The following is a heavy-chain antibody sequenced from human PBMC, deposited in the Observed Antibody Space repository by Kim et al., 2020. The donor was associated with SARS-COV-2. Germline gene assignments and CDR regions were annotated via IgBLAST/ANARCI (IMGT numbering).Heavy chain of an antibody. D-gene: IGHD3-10*01. CDR3: ARGSVVRGVVGLISPYYYYVMDV. CDR2: ISGYNGYT. Sequence: ASVKVSCKASGYTFTNYGISWVRPAPGQGLEWMGWISGYNGYTNYAQELQGRVTMTTDTSTTTAYMELGRLKSDDTAVYYCARGSVVRGVVGLISPYYYYVMDVWGQGTTVTVSS. V-gene: IGHV1-18*01. J-gene: IGHJ6*02. CDR1: GYTFTNYG.